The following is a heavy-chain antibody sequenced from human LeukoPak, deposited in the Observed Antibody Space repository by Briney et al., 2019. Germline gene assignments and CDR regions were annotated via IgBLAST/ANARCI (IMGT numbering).Heavy chain of an antibody. Sequence: ASVKVSCKASGGTFSSYAISWVRQAPGQGLEWMGGIIPIFGTANYAQKFQGRVTITTDESTSTAYMKLSSLRSEDTAVYYCADATDAGYFDYWGQGTLVTVSS. CDR2: IIPIFGTA. CDR3: ADATDAGYFDY. V-gene: IGHV1-69*05. CDR1: GGTFSSYA. D-gene: IGHD2-15*01. J-gene: IGHJ4*02.